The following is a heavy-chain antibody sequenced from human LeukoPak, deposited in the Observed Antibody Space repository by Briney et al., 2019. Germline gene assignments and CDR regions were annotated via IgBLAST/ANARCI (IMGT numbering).Heavy chain of an antibody. D-gene: IGHD1-26*01. CDR2: IIPIFGTA. CDR1: GGTFSSYA. V-gene: IGHV1-69*13. CDR3: ASVGELPPDGDLDY. J-gene: IGHJ4*02. Sequence: SVKVSCKASGGTFSSYAISWVRQAPGQGLEWMGGIIPIFGTANYAQKFQGRVTITADESTSTAYMELSSLRPEDTAVYYCASVGELPPDGDLDYWGQGTLVTVSS.